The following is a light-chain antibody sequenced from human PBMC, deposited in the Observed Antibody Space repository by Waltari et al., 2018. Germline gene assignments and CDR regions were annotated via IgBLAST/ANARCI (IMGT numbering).Light chain of an antibody. J-gene: IGKJ2*01. CDR2: GAS. CDR3: QQYGSSPLT. V-gene: IGKV3-20*01. Sequence: EILLTQSPGTLSLSPGERATLSCRASQSISSNYLAWYQQKPGQAPRLLIYGASSRATGIPDGFSGSGYDTDFTLTVSRLESEDFGVYYCQQYGSSPLTFGQGTKVEIK. CDR1: QSISSNY.